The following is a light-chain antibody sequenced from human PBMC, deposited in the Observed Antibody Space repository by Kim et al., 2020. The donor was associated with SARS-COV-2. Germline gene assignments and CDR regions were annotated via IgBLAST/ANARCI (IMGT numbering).Light chain of an antibody. Sequence: LSPGGRATLSCRARETVTSTYLAWYQHKPGQAPRLLIYAASSRATGIPDMFNGSGSGTDFTLTISRLEREDVAVYYCQQYGRSPRNFGQGTKLEI. CDR1: ETVTSTY. CDR2: AAS. V-gene: IGKV3-20*01. J-gene: IGKJ2*01. CDR3: QQYGRSPRN.